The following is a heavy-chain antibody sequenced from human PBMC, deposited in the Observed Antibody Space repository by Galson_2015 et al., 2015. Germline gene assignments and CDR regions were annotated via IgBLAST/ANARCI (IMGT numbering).Heavy chain of an antibody. CDR2: ISAYNGNT. Sequence: QSGAEVKEPGESLRISCKASGSVFTSYGISWVRQAPGQGLEWMGWISAYNGNTNYAQKVQGRVTMTTDTSTSTAYMELRSLRSDDTAVYWCARDLPFSPCGGDCILSTFDIWGQGTMVTVSS. CDR3: ARDLPFSPCGGDCILSTFDI. D-gene: IGHD2-21*01. J-gene: IGHJ3*02. CDR1: GSVFTSYG. V-gene: IGHV1-18*01.